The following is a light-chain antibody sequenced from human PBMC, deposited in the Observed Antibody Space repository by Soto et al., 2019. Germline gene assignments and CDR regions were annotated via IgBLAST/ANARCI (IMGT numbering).Light chain of an antibody. CDR1: SGYSNNK. CDR2: VGAGEIVG. CDR3: GTDYDSGSNFVVV. Sequence: QSVLTQPPSASASLGASVTLTCTLNSGYSNNKVEWYQQRPGEGPRFVMRVGAGEIVGSKGDGIPDRFSVLGLGLNRYLTIKNIQEEDESDYHCGTDYDSGSNFVVVFGGGTKLTVL. J-gene: IGLJ2*01. V-gene: IGLV9-49*03.